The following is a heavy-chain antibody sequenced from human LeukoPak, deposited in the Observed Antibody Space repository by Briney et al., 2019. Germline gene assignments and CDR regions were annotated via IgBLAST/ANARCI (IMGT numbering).Heavy chain of an antibody. J-gene: IGHJ4*02. CDR2: ISWDGGST. D-gene: IGHD5-18*01. CDR3: AKDGRSAMAQY. Sequence: GGSLRLSCAASGFTFSSYRMNWVRQAPGKGLEWVSLISWDGGSTYYADSVKGRFTISRDNSKNSLYLQMNSLRTEDTALYYCAKDGRSAMAQYWGQGTLVTVSS. CDR1: GFTFSSYR. V-gene: IGHV3-43*01.